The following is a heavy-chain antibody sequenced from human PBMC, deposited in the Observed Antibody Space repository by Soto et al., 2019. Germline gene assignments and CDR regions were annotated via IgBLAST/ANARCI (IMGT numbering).Heavy chain of an antibody. CDR2: IGAYNGNT. D-gene: IGHD3-3*01. CDR1: GYTLSGLS. V-gene: IGHV1-18*01. J-gene: IGHJ6*03. Sequence: ASVKVSCKVSGYTLSGLSMHWVRQAPGQGLEWMGWIGAYNGNTNYAQKLQGRVTMTTDTSTSTAYMELRSLRSDDTAVYYCARARGTISYMDVWGKGTTVTVSS. CDR3: ARARGTISYMDV.